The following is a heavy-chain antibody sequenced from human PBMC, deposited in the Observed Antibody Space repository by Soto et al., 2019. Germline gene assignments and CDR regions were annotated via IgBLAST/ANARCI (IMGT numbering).Heavy chain of an antibody. V-gene: IGHV3-30-3*01. CDR2: ISYDGSNK. CDR3: ARDPDIVVVPVPFGMDV. CDR1: GFTFSSYA. J-gene: IGHJ6*02. Sequence: QVQLVESGGGVVQPGRSLRLSCAASGFTFSSYAMHWVRQAPGKGLEWVADISYDGSNKYYADSVKGRFTISRDNSKNTLYLQMNSLRAEDTAVYYCARDPDIVVVPVPFGMDVWGQGTTVTVSS. D-gene: IGHD2-2*01.